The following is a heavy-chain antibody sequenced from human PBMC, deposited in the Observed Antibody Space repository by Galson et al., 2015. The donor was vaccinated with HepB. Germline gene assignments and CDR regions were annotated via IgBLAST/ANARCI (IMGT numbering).Heavy chain of an antibody. V-gene: IGHV6-1*01. CDR1: GDSVSSNSAA. CDR3: ARQTPRLRYDSSGYYHLDY. Sequence: CAISGDSVSSNSAAWNWIRQSPSRGLEWLGRTYYRSKWYNDYAVSVKSRRTINPDTSKNQFSLQLNSVTPEDTAVYYCARQTPRLRYDSSGYYHLDYWGQGTLVTVSS. D-gene: IGHD3-22*01. J-gene: IGHJ4*02. CDR2: TYYRSKWYN.